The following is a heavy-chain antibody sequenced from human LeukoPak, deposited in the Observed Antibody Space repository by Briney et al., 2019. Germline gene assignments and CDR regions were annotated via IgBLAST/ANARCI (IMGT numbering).Heavy chain of an antibody. CDR2: INPSGGST. V-gene: IGHV1-46*01. CDR3: ARGTTDDY. D-gene: IGHD1-1*01. J-gene: IGHJ4*02. Sequence: ASVKVSCKASGYTFTSYYIDWVRQAPGQGLEWMGVINPSGGSTRCAQKFQGRVTMTGDTSTRTVYMELSSLTSADTAVYYCARGTTDDYWGQGTPVTVSS. CDR1: GYTFTSYY.